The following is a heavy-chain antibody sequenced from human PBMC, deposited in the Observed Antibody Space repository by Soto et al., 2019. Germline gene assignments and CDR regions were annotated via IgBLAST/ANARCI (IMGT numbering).Heavy chain of an antibody. CDR1: GFTFDDYT. Sequence: GGSLRLSCAASGFTFDDYTMHWVRQAPGKGLEWVSLISWDGGSTYYADSVKGRFTISRDNSKNSLYLQMNSLRTEDTALYYCATPYSSSYYYYGMDVWGQGTTVTVSS. D-gene: IGHD6-13*01. J-gene: IGHJ6*02. CDR2: ISWDGGST. CDR3: ATPYSSSYYYYGMDV. V-gene: IGHV3-43*01.